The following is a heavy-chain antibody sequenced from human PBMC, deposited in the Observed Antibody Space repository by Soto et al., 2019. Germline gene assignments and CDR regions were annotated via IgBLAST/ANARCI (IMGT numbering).Heavy chain of an antibody. CDR2: ISAYNGNT. CDR1: GYTFTSYG. CDR3: ARDLVFWDIVVVVAAIGHYYYYGMDV. V-gene: IGHV1-18*01. Sequence: ASVKVSCKASGYTFTSYGISWVRQAPGQGLEWMGWISAYNGNTNYAQKLQGRVTMTTDTSTSTAYMELRSLRSDDTAVYYCARDLVFWDIVVVVAAIGHYYYYGMDVWGQGTTVTVSS. J-gene: IGHJ6*02. D-gene: IGHD2-15*01.